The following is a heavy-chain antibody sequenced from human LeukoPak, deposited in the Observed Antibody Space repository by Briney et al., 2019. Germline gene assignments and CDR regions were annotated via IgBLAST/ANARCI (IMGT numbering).Heavy chain of an antibody. J-gene: IGHJ4*02. V-gene: IGHV3-23*01. CDR2: ISGSGGST. Sequence: GGSLRLSCAASGFTFSSYAMSWVRQAPGKGLEWVSAISGSGGSTYYADSVKGRFTISRDNSKNTPYLQMNSLRAEDTAVYYCAKDAPIEYYDILTGFDYWGQGTLVTVSS. CDR1: GFTFSSYA. CDR3: AKDAPIEYYDILTGFDY. D-gene: IGHD3-9*01.